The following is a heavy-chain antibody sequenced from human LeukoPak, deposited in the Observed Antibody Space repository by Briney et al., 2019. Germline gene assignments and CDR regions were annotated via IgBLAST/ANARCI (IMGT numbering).Heavy chain of an antibody. J-gene: IGHJ6*02. Sequence: ASVKVSCKASGYIFTSYVLHWVRQAPGQGLEWMGRINPNSGGTNYAQKFQGRVTMTRDTSISTAYMELSRLRSDDTAVYYCARDGSYYDFWSGYYPYYYYYGMDVWGQGTTVTVSS. CDR2: INPNSGGT. CDR1: GYIFTSYV. D-gene: IGHD3-3*01. CDR3: ARDGSYYDFWSGYYPYYYYYGMDV. V-gene: IGHV1-2*06.